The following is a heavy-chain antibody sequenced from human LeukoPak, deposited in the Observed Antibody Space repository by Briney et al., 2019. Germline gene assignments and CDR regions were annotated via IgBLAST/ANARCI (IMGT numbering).Heavy chain of an antibody. CDR3: ARDRNDYGDYVFDY. J-gene: IGHJ4*02. Sequence: PGGSLRLSCAASGFTFSTYAIHWVRQAPGKGLEWVAVISFDGVNTFYADSVKGRFTISRDNSNNTVYLQMNNLRPEDTALYYCARDRNDYGDYVFDYWGQGTLVTVSS. V-gene: IGHV3-30*04. CDR1: GFTFSTYA. D-gene: IGHD4-17*01. CDR2: ISFDGVNT.